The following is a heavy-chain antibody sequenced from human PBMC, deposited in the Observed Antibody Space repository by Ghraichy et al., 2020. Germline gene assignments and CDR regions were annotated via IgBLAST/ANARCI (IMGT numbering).Heavy chain of an antibody. CDR2: MYWTGST. CDR3: ARFNYGDYYFDY. CDR1: GGSISSYY. Sequence: SETLSLTCTVSGGSISSYYWSWIRQSPGKGLEWIGYMYWTGSTDYNPSLMSRVTISVDTSKSQFSLKLSSVTAADTAVYYCARFNYGDYYFDYWGQGTLVTVSS. J-gene: IGHJ4*02. D-gene: IGHD4-17*01. V-gene: IGHV4-59*01.